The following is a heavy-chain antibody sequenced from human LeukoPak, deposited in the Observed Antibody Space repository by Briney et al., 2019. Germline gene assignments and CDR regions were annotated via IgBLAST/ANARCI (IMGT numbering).Heavy chain of an antibody. CDR2: ISSTGGTI. CDR3: ARRSPNYYFDY. CDR1: GSTFSSYE. J-gene: IGHJ4*02. V-gene: IGHV3-48*03. Sequence: GGSLRLSCAASGSTFSSYEMNWVRQAPGKGLEWVSYISSTGGTIYYADSVKGRFTISRDNAKSSLYLQMNSLRAEDTAVYYCARRSPNYYFDYWGQGTPVTVSS.